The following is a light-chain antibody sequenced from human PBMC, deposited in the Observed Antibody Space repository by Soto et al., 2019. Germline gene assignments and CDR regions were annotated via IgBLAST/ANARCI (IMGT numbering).Light chain of an antibody. CDR1: NVGSKS. V-gene: IGLV3-21*02. CDR3: QVWDTSSDQGV. Sequence: SYELTQPASLSVAPGQTATVTCGGNNVGSKSVHWYQQKPGQAPVLVVYDDSDRPSGIPERFSGSNSGNTATLTISRVEAGDEADYYCQVWDTSSDQGVFGTRTKVTVL. CDR2: DDS. J-gene: IGLJ1*01.